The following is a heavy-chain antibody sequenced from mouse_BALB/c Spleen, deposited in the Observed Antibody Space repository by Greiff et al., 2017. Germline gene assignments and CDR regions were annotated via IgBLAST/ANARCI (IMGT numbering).Heavy chain of an antibody. CDR2: IWTGGGT. V-gene: IGHV2-9-2*01. CDR1: GFSLTSYD. CDR3: VRERGNY. J-gene: IGHJ2*01. Sequence: VQLQESGPGLVAPSQSLSITCTVSGFSLTSYDISWIRQPPGKGLEWLGVIWTGGGTNYNSAFMSRLSISKDNSKSQVFLKMNSLQTDDTAIYYCVRERGNYWGQGTTLTVSS.